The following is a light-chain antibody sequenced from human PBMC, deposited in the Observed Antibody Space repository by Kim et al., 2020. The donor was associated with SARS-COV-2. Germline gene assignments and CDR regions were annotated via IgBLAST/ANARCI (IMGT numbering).Light chain of an antibody. CDR1: ISSW. Sequence: ISSWLAWYQQKPGKAPKLLIYKASSLESGVPSRFSGSGSGTEFTLTISSLQPDDFATYYCQQYDSYSYTFGQGTKLEIK. J-gene: IGKJ2*01. V-gene: IGKV1-5*03. CDR3: QQYDSYSYT. CDR2: KAS.